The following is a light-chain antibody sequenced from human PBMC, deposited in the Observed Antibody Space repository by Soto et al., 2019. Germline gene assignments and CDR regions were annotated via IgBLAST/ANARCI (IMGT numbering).Light chain of an antibody. V-gene: IGLV1-44*01. Sequence: QSVLTQPPSASGTPGQRVTISCSGSSSNIGSNSVNWFQQFPGAAPKVLIYYNNRRPSGVPDRFSGSKSGTSASLAISGLPSEDQADYYCAAWDDSLNAVIFGGGTKLTVL. CDR2: YNN. J-gene: IGLJ2*01. CDR1: SSNIGSNS. CDR3: AAWDDSLNAVI.